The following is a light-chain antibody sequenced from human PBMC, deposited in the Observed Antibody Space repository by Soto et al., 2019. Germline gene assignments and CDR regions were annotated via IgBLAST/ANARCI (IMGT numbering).Light chain of an antibody. J-gene: IGKJ5*01. Sequence: EIVLTQSPATLSLSPGERATLSCRASQSVSSYLAWYQQKPGQDPSLLIYDASNRATGIPARFSGSGSGTDFTLTISSLEPEDVAVYYCQQRSNWPPITFGQGTRLEIK. CDR2: DAS. CDR3: QQRSNWPPIT. V-gene: IGKV3-11*01. CDR1: QSVSSY.